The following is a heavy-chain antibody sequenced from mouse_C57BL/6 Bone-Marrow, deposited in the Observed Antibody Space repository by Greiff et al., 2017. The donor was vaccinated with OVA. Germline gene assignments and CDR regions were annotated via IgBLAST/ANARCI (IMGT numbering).Heavy chain of an antibody. Sequence: EVHLVESGAELVRPGASVTLSCTASGFNIKDDYMHWVKQRPEQGLEWIGWIDPENGDTEYASKFQGKATITADTSSNTAYLQLSSLTSEDTAVYYCTTLSHAMDYWGQGTSVTVSS. D-gene: IGHD1-1*01. V-gene: IGHV14-4*01. CDR1: GFNIKDDY. J-gene: IGHJ4*01. CDR3: TTLSHAMDY. CDR2: IDPENGDT.